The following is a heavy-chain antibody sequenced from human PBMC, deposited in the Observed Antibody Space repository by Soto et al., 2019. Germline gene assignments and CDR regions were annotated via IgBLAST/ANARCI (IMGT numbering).Heavy chain of an antibody. V-gene: IGHV1-18*01. CDR1: GYTFTSYG. CDR3: AIKWGGYYDSSGYYYGY. J-gene: IGHJ4*02. D-gene: IGHD3-22*01. Sequence: QVQLVQSGAEVKKPGASVKVSCKASGYTFTSYGISWVRQAPGQVLEWMGWISAYNGNTNYAQKLQGRVTMTTDTSTSTACRELRSLRSDDTAVYYCAIKWGGYYDSSGYYYGYWGQGTLVTVSS. CDR2: ISAYNGNT.